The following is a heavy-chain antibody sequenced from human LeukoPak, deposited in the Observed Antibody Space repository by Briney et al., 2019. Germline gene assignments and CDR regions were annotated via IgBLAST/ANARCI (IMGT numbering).Heavy chain of an antibody. D-gene: IGHD6-13*01. CDR3: ARLRGIAAAGGWFDP. CDR2: INPNSGGT. Sequence: ASVKVSCKASGYTFTGYFMHWVRQAPGQGLEWMGWINPNSGGTNYAQKFQGRVTMTRDTSISTAYMELSRLRSDDTAVYYCARLRGIAAAGGWFDPWGQGTLVTVSS. V-gene: IGHV1-2*02. CDR1: GYTFTGYF. J-gene: IGHJ5*02.